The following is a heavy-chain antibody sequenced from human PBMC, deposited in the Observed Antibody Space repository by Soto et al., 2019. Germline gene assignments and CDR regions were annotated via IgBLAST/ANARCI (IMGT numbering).Heavy chain of an antibody. CDR3: ARDETFAWNDDLDF. D-gene: IGHD1-1*01. CDR2: INARNGNT. Sequence: QVLLVQSGAEVTKPGASVKVSCKASGYTFTRYAMHWVRQAPGQGLEWMGWINARNGNTKYSQKFQDRVTITRDTSASTAYMELSSLRSEDTAIYYCARDETFAWNDDLDFWGQGTLVTASS. V-gene: IGHV1-3*01. J-gene: IGHJ4*02. CDR1: GYTFTRYA.